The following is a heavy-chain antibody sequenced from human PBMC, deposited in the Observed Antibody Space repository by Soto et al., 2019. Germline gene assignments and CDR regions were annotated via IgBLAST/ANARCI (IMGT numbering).Heavy chain of an antibody. V-gene: IGHV4-31*03. CDR1: GGSISSGGYY. CDR2: IYYSGST. CDR3: ARLNRSGQGEDYYYGMDV. J-gene: IGHJ6*02. D-gene: IGHD3-10*01. Sequence: SETLSLTCTVSGGSISSGGYYWSWIRQHPGKGLEWIGYIYYSGSTYYNPSLKSRVTISVDTSKNQFSLKLSSVTAADTAVYYCARLNRSGQGEDYYYGMDVWGQGTTVTVSS.